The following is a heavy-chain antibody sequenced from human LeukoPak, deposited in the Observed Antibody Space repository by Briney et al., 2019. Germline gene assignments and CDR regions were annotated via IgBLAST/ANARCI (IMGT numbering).Heavy chain of an antibody. CDR3: ARDRPAGGAFDI. D-gene: IGHD1-26*01. CDR2: IYYSGST. J-gene: IGHJ3*02. CDR1: GGSISSYY. Sequence: SETLSLTCTVSGGSISSYYWSWIRQPPGKGLEWIGYIYYSGSTNYNPSLKSRVTISVDTSKNQFSLKLSSVTAADTAVYYCARDRPAGGAFDIWGQGTMVTVSS. V-gene: IGHV4-59*12.